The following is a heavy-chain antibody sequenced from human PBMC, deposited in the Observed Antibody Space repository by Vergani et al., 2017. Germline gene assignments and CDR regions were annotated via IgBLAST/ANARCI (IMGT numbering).Heavy chain of an antibody. CDR1: GFTFDDYA. CDR3: AKAHLLWFGGALDY. CDR2: ISWNSGSI. D-gene: IGHD3-10*01. J-gene: IGHJ4*02. Sequence: EVQLVESGGGLVQPGRSLRLSCAASGFTFDDYAMHWVRQAPGKGLEWVSGISWNSGSIGYADSVKGRFTISRDNAKNSLYLQMNSLRAEDTALYYCAKAHLLWFGGALDYWGQGTLVTVSS. V-gene: IGHV3-9*01.